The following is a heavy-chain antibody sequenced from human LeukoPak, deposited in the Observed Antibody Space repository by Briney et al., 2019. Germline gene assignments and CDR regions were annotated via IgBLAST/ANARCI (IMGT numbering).Heavy chain of an antibody. CDR3: ARDSLDYFDY. V-gene: IGHV4-59*01. Sequence: PSDTLSLTCSVSGGSIGSYYWSWIRQPPGKGLEWIGYIYYIVITNYNPSLKSRVTISVDTSKNQFSLKLSSVTAADTAVYYCARDSLDYFDYWGQGTLVTV. J-gene: IGHJ4*02. D-gene: IGHD3-16*02. CDR1: GGSIGSYY. CDR2: IYYIVIT.